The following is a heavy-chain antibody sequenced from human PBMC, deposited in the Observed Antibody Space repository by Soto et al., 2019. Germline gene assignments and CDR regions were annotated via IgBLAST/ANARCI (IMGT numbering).Heavy chain of an antibody. Sequence: SQTLSLTCTVSGDSIRSSYWTWIRQAPGRGLEWIGDLYHTGTTNYNPSLKSRVSISVDTSKNQFSLRLRSVTAADMAIYFCANISAGSTDETMFTVFGHCGQGTLVA. V-gene: IGHV4-59*03. CDR2: LYHTGTT. CDR3: ANISAGSTDETMFTVFGH. D-gene: IGHD3-10*02. J-gene: IGHJ4*02. CDR1: GDSIRSSY.